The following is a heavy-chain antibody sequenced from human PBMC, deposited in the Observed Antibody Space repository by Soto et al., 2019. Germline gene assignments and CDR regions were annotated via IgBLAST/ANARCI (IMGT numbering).Heavy chain of an antibody. D-gene: IGHD1-7*01. J-gene: IGHJ4*02. Sequence: EVQLVESGGGLVQPGRSLRLSCAASGFTFDDYAMHWVRQAPGKGLEWVSGISWNSGSIGYADSVKGRFTISRDNAKNSLYLQMNRLRAEYTALYYCAKFGNRNYGARQSPGAHWGQGILVAVSS. CDR3: AKFGNRNYGARQSPGAH. CDR1: GFTFDDYA. V-gene: IGHV3-9*01. CDR2: ISWNSGSI.